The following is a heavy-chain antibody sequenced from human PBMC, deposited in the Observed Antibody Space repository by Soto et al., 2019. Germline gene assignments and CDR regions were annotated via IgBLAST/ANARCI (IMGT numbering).Heavy chain of an antibody. CDR2: INPKSGGT. J-gene: IGHJ4*02. CDR3: ARVISTAGDY. Sequence: QVQLVQSEAEVKKPGASVKVSCTASGYSFTDYYLHWVRQAPGQGLEWLGWINPKSGGTNYAQRFEDRVNLTRDTSLGTAYLELTSLRSDETAVYYCARVISTAGDYWGQGTLVTVAS. CDR1: GYSFTDYY. V-gene: IGHV1-2*02.